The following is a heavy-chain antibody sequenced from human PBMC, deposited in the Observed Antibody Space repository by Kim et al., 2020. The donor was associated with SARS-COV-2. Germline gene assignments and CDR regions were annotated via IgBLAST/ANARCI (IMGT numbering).Heavy chain of an antibody. D-gene: IGHD3-9*01. CDR2: ISWNSGSI. CDR1: GFTFGDYA. Sequence: GGSLRLSCAASGFTFGDYAMHWVRQAPGKGLEWVSGISWNSGSIGYADSVKGRFTISRDNAKNSLYLQMNSLRAEDTALYYCAKDIYDILTGYKGGLDYWGQGTLVTVSS. V-gene: IGHV3-9*01. J-gene: IGHJ4*02. CDR3: AKDIYDILTGYKGGLDY.